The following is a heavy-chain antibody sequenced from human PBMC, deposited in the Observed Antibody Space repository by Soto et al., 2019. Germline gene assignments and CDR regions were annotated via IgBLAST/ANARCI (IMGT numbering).Heavy chain of an antibody. Sequence: EVQLVESGGGLVQPGGSLRLSCAASGFTFSSYWMHWVRQAPGKGLVWVSRINSDGSSTSYADSVKGRFTISRDNAKNTLYLQMNSLRAEDTAVYYCSRDKREPNWFDPWGQGTLVTVSS. J-gene: IGHJ5*02. D-gene: IGHD1-1*01. CDR3: SRDKREPNWFDP. CDR1: GFTFSSYW. CDR2: INSDGSST. V-gene: IGHV3-74*01.